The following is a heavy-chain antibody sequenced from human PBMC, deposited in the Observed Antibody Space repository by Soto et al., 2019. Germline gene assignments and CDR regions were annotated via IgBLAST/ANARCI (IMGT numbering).Heavy chain of an antibody. CDR3: ANAEFSSSSSVVYY. Sequence: EVQLLESGGGLVQPGGSLRLSCAASGFTFSSYAMSWVRQAPGKGLEWVSAISGSGGSTYYADSVKGRFTLARDNSKNMLYLQMNSLRAEGTAVYYCANAEFSSSSSVVYYWGPGALVTVSS. V-gene: IGHV3-23*01. CDR1: GFTFSSYA. J-gene: IGHJ4*02. CDR2: ISGSGGST. D-gene: IGHD6-6*01.